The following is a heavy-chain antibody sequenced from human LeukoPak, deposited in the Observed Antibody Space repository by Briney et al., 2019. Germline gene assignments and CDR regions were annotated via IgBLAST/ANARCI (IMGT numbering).Heavy chain of an antibody. V-gene: IGHV6-1*01. CDR1: GDGVSSGSSS. Sequence: NHSQTLSPTCAISGDGVSSGSSSWHWIRQSPSRGLEWLGRTYYTSKWTGDSALSVRSRIAITPDTSTNQFTPQLNSVPGDDTAVYYCVRRAKGTSYFDPWGQGTLVVVSS. D-gene: IGHD1-14*01. CDR3: VRRAKGTSYFDP. CDR2: TYYTSKWTG. J-gene: IGHJ5*02.